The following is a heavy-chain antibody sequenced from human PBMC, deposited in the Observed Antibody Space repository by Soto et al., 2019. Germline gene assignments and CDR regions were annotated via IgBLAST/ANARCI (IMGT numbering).Heavy chain of an antibody. V-gene: IGHV4-59*01. CDR1: GDCITSSY. CDR2: IFYTGIT. D-gene: IGHD5-12*01. CDR3: AKGAGRDGYNTA. Sequence: QVQLQQSGPGLMKPSETRSLTCTVTGDCITSSYWSWFRQPPGNGLEYIGFIFYTGITSYNPSLRSRATISMNTSKNQFFLSLTSVTAADTAVYYCAKGAGRDGYNTARGQGTLVTVS. J-gene: IGHJ4*02.